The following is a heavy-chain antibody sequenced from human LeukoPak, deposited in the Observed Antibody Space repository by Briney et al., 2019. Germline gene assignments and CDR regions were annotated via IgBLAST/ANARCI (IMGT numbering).Heavy chain of an antibody. Sequence: GGSLRLSCAASGFTFSSYSMNWVRRAPGKGLDWVSSISSTSSDIFYADSVKGRFTVSRDNAKNSLSLQMNSLRAEDTALYYCARCDKKGTADYWGQGTLVTVS. CDR3: ARCDKKGTADY. CDR2: ISSTSSDI. J-gene: IGHJ4*02. D-gene: IGHD1-14*01. V-gene: IGHV3-21*01. CDR1: GFTFSSYS.